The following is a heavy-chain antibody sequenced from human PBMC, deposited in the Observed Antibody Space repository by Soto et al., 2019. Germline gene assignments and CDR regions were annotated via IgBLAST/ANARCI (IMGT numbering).Heavy chain of an antibody. CDR2: IYYSGST. CDR1: GGSISSSSYY. J-gene: IGHJ5*02. CDR3: ARSITMIVGGWFDP. D-gene: IGHD3-22*01. Sequence: SETLSLTCTVSGGSISSSSYYWGWIRQPPGKGLEWIGSIYYSGSTYYNPSLKSRVTISVDTSKNQFSLKLSSVTAADTAVYYCARSITMIVGGWFDPWGQGILVTVSS. V-gene: IGHV4-39*01.